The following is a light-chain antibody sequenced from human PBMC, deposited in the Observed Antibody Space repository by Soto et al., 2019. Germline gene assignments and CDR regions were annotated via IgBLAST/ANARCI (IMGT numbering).Light chain of an antibody. J-gene: IGLJ2*01. Sequence: QSVLTQPPSASGTPGQRVTISCSGSNSNIGSKYVYWYQQFPGTAPKLLIYRNNQRPSGVPDRFSGSKSGTSASLAISDLGPEDEADNNWAPGDASVGGPAFGGGTKLPVL. CDR1: NSNIGSKY. CDR3: APGDASVGGPA. CDR2: RNN. V-gene: IGLV1-47*01.